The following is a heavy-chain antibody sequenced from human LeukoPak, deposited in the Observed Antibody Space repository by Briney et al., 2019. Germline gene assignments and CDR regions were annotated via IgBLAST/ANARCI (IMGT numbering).Heavy chain of an antibody. CDR3: ARHPDYYDSSGYYLPLS. CDR2: IYPGDSDT. D-gene: IGHD3-22*01. V-gene: IGHV5-51*01. Sequence: GESLKISCKGSGYSFTSYWIGWVRQTPGKGLEWMGIIYPGDSDTRYSPSFQGQVTISADKSISTAYLQWSSLKASDTAMYYCARHPDYYDSSGYYLPLSWGQGTLVTVSS. CDR1: GYSFTSYW. J-gene: IGHJ4*02.